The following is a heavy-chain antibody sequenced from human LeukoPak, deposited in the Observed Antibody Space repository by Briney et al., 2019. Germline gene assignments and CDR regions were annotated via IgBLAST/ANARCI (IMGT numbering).Heavy chain of an antibody. CDR3: AKDRVWFGELAKPYGMDV. Sequence: PCKASGYTFTGYYMHWVRQAPGQGLEWASGISWNSGSIGYADSVKGRFTISRDNAKNSLYLQMNSLRAEDTALYYCAKDRVWFGELAKPYGMDVWGQGTTVTVSS. CDR1: GYTFTGYY. V-gene: IGHV3-9*01. J-gene: IGHJ6*02. D-gene: IGHD3-10*01. CDR2: ISWNSGSI.